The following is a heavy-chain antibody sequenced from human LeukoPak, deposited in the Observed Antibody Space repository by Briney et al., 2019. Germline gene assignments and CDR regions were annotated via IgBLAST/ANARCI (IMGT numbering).Heavy chain of an antibody. Sequence: ASVKVSCKASGGTFSSYAISWVRQAPGQGLEWMGGIIPIFGTANYAQKFQGRVTITTDESTSTAYMELSSLRSEDTAVYYCARASKLGYCSSTSCYTHDYWGQGTLVTVSS. CDR2: IIPIFGTA. D-gene: IGHD2-2*02. CDR1: GGTFSSYA. J-gene: IGHJ4*02. CDR3: ARASKLGYCSSTSCYTHDY. V-gene: IGHV1-69*05.